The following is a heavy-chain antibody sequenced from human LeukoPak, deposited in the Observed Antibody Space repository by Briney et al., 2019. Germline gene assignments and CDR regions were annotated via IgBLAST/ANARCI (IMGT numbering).Heavy chain of an antibody. Sequence: GGSLRLSCAASGFTFNTYSMNWVRQAPGKGREWVSFISTSSSYIYYADSVKGRFTISRDNAKNSLFLQMNSLRVEDTAVYYCARGEWSRSPFDYWGQGTLVTVSS. CDR3: ARGEWSRSPFDY. J-gene: IGHJ4*02. V-gene: IGHV3-21*01. D-gene: IGHD6-6*01. CDR1: GFTFNTYS. CDR2: ISTSSSYI.